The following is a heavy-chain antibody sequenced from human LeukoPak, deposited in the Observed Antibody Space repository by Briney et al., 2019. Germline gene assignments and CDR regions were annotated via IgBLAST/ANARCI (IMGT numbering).Heavy chain of an antibody. D-gene: IGHD2-2*01. V-gene: IGHV3-21*01. CDR2: ISSSSSYI. Sequence: GGSLRLSCAASGFTFSSYSMNWVRQAPGKGLEWVSSISSSSSYIYYADSGKGRFTISRDNAKNSLYLQMNSLRAEDTAVYYCARPFYCSSTSCQLPSFDYWGQGTLVTVSS. CDR1: GFTFSSYS. J-gene: IGHJ4*02. CDR3: ARPFYCSSTSCQLPSFDY.